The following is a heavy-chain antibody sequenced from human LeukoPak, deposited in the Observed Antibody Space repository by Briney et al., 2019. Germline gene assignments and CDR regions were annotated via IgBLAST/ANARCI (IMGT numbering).Heavy chain of an antibody. Sequence: GGSLRLSCAASGFTFNNYGMHWVRQAPGKGLEWVAFIRSDGSNKYYADSVKGRFTISRDNSKNTLYLQMNSLRAEDTAVYYCAKDAGYSSNWGQGTLVTVSS. CDR1: GFTFNNYG. J-gene: IGHJ4*02. CDR3: AKDAGYSSN. V-gene: IGHV3-30*02. CDR2: IRSDGSNK. D-gene: IGHD6-13*01.